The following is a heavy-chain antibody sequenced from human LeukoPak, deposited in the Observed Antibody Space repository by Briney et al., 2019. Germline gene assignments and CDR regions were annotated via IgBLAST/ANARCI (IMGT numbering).Heavy chain of an antibody. CDR1: GLIFSNYG. CDR3: AKAADKNWFDP. D-gene: IGHD6-13*01. CDR2: ISGSGGST. Sequence: GGSLRLSCAASGLIFSNYGMSWVRQAPGEGLGWVSAISGSGGSTYYADSVKGRFTISRDNSKNTLYLQMNSLRAEDTAVYYCAKAADKNWFDPWGQGTLVTVSS. V-gene: IGHV3-23*01. J-gene: IGHJ5*02.